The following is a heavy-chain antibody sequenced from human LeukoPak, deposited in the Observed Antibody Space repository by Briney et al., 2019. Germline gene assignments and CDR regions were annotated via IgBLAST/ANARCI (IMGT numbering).Heavy chain of an antibody. V-gene: IGHV1-8*03. D-gene: IGHD5-12*01. J-gene: IGHJ4*02. CDR3: AKGKGGYGPSYY. Sequence: GASVKVSCKASAYTFTGYDINWVRQATGQGLEWMGWMNPKSGNTGYAQKFQGRVTITRNSSISTAYMEQSSLRSEDSAVYYCAKGKGGYGPSYYWGQGTLVTVSS. CDR2: MNPKSGNT. CDR1: AYTFTGYD.